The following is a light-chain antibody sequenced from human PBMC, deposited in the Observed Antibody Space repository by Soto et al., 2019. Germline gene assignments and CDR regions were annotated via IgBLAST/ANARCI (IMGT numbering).Light chain of an antibody. V-gene: IGKV3-15*01. J-gene: IGKJ1*01. CDR1: QSVSSN. CDR2: GAS. CDR3: QQYNSWPRT. Sequence: EIVMTQSPVTLSVSPGERASLSCRASQSVSSNLAWYQQKPGQAPRLLIYGASTRATGFPARFSGSGSGTEFTLTISSLQSEDFAVYYCQQYNSWPRTFGQGTKVDIK.